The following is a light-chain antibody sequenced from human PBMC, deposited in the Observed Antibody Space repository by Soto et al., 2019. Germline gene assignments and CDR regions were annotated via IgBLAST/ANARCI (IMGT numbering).Light chain of an antibody. CDR2: AAS. Sequence: DIQMTQSPSSLSASVGDRVSITCRASQTMSRYLNWYQQKPGKAPKVLIYAASTLQSGAPSRFSGSGFGTDFTLTISSLQPEDFASYYCQQSYSTPWTFGQGTKVEVK. CDR3: QQSYSTPWT. V-gene: IGKV1-39*01. CDR1: QTMSRY. J-gene: IGKJ1*01.